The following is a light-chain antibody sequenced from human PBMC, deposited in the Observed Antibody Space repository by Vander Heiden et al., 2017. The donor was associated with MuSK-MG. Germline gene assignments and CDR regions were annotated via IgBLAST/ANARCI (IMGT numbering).Light chain of an antibody. CDR1: NSNIGSNV. Sequence: QSVLTQPPSASGTPGQRVTISCSGSNSNIGSNVVSWYQQVPGTATKPLIYKFSQRPSGVPDRFSGSKTGTSASLAISGLQSEDEAYYEWEAWDDSLKGVVFGGGTKMTVL. CDR2: KFS. CDR3: EAWDDSLKGVV. V-gene: IGLV1-44*01. J-gene: IGLJ2*01.